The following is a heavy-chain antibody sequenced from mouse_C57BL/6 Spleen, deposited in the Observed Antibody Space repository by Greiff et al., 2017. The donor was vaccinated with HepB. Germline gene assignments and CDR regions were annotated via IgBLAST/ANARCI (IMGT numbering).Heavy chain of an antibody. D-gene: IGHD1-1*01. V-gene: IGHV1-82*01. Sequence: VQLQQSGPELVKPGASVKISCKASGYAFSSSWMNWVKQRPGKGLEWIGRIYPGDGDTNYNGKFKGKATLTADKSSSTAYMQLSSLTSEDSAVYFCAREGLLRYPYYFDYWGQGTTLTVSS. CDR3: AREGLLRYPYYFDY. CDR1: GYAFSSSW. CDR2: IYPGDGDT. J-gene: IGHJ2*01.